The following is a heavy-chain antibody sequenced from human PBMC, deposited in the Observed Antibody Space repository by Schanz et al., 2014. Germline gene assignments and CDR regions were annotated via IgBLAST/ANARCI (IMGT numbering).Heavy chain of an antibody. D-gene: IGHD3-22*01. CDR2: INSVGSNT. CDR3: AKDISDTSGKDDY. Sequence: EVQLVESGGGLVQPGGSLRLSCAASGFTFSSYWMHWVRQDPGKGLVWVARINSVGSNTDYADSVTGRFTISRDNAKNTLFLQMNSLRVEDSAIYYCAKDISDTSGKDDYWGQGTLVTVSS. V-gene: IGHV3-74*01. CDR1: GFTFSSYW. J-gene: IGHJ4*02.